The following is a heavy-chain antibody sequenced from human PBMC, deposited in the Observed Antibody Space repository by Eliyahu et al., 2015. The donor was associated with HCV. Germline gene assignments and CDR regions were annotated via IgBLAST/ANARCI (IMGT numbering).Heavy chain of an antibody. J-gene: IGHJ6*02. CDR3: ARVIVDTFLGYYGMDV. CDR2: ISSSSSYT. CDR1: GFTFSSYS. D-gene: IGHD5-18*01. V-gene: IGHV3-21*01. Sequence: EVQLVESGGGLVKPGGSLRLSXAASGFTFSSYSMNXVXXAXGKGXEXVSSISSSSSYTYYADSVKGRFTISRDNAKNSLYLQMNSLRAEDTAVYYCARVIVDTFLGYYGMDVWGQGTTVTVSS.